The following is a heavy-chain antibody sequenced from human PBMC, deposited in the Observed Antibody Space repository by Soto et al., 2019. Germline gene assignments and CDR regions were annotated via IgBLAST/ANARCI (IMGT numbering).Heavy chain of an antibody. CDR2: IYHSGST. CDR3: ATTRQDIVVVPAARRVDY. V-gene: IGHV4-4*02. J-gene: IGHJ4*02. CDR1: GGSISSSNW. D-gene: IGHD2-2*01. Sequence: SETLSLTCAVSGGSISSSNWWSWVRQPPGKGLEWIGEIYHSGSTNYNPSLKSRVTISVDKSKNQFSLKLGSVTAADTAVYYCATTRQDIVVVPAARRVDYWGQGTLVTVSS.